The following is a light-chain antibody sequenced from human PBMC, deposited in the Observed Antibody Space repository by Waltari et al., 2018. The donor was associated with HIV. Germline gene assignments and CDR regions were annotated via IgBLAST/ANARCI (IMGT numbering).Light chain of an antibody. V-gene: IGLV2-14*03. J-gene: IGLJ1*01. CDR1: SSDVGGYNY. CDR2: DVS. Sequence: QSAPTQPAYVSGSPGQSITIPCTGPSSDVGGYNYVPWYHQHPGKAPKLMISDVSNRPSGVSNRFSGSKSGNTASLTISGLQAEDEADYYCSSYTSSSTYYVFGTGTKVTVL. CDR3: SSYTSSSTYYV.